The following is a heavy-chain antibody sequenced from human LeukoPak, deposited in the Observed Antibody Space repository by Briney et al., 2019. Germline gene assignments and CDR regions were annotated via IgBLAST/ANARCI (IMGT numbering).Heavy chain of an antibody. CDR2: ISNYNGYT. J-gene: IGHJ4*02. CDR1: GYPFTNYG. Sequence: ASVKVSCKASGYPFTNYGIGWVRQVPGQGLEWMGWISNYNGYTKYADKFQGRVTMTTDTSTTTAHMELRSLRSGDTAVYYCARDLGAAGWTSSGWFRTPDYWGQGTLVTVSS. V-gene: IGHV1-18*01. D-gene: IGHD6-19*01. CDR3: ARDLGAAGWTSSGWFRTPDY.